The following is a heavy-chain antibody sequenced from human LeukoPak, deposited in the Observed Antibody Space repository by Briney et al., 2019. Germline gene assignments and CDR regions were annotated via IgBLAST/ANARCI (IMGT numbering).Heavy chain of an antibody. D-gene: IGHD3-22*01. CDR1: GGSISSYY. V-gene: IGHV4-59*01. CDR3: ARDSSGYYYFDY. CDR2: IYYSGST. J-gene: IGHJ4*02. Sequence: SETLSLTCTVSGGSISSYYWSWIRQPPGKGLEWIGYIYYSGSTNYNPSLKSRVTISVDTSKNQFSLRLSSVTAADTAVYYCARDSSGYYYFDYWGQGTLVTVSS.